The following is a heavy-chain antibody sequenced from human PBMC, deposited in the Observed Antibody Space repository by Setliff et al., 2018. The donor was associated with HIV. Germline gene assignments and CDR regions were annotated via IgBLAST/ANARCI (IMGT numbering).Heavy chain of an antibody. CDR2: ISYDGSNQ. V-gene: IGHV3-30*19. CDR1: GLTFSSYG. D-gene: IGHD1-1*01. CDR3: ARDLDAGTTRIFDY. J-gene: IGHJ4*02. Sequence: GSLRPPCAASGLTFSSYGMHWVRQAPGKGPEWVAVISYDGSNQYYRDSVKGRFTISRENSKKMLYLQMNIMRPEDTGVYYCARDLDAGTTRIFDYWGQGTLVTVSS.